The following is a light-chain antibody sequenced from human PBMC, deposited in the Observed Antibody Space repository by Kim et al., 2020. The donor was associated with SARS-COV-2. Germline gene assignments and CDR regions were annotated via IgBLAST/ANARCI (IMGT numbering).Light chain of an antibody. J-gene: IGKJ2*01. CDR2: GAS. CDR1: QSVSSN. V-gene: IGKV3-15*01. Sequence: SPGERATLSCWASQSVSSNLAWYQQKPGQAPRLLIYGASTRATGIPARFGGSGSGTEFTLTISSLQSEDFAVYYCQQYNNWPPMYTFGQGTKLEI. CDR3: QQYNNWPPMYT.